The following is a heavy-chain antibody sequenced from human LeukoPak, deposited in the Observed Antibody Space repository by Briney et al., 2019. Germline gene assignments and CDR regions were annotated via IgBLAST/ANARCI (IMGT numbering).Heavy chain of an antibody. V-gene: IGHV3-30*04. Sequence: PGGSLRLSCAASGFTFSSYAMHWVRQAPGKGLEWVAVISYDGSNKYYADSVKGRFTISRDNSKNTLYLQMNSLRAEDTAVYYCARENPRYDSSFDYWGQGTLVTVSS. CDR3: ARENPRYDSSFDY. J-gene: IGHJ4*02. CDR1: GFTFSSYA. D-gene: IGHD5-12*01. CDR2: ISYDGSNK.